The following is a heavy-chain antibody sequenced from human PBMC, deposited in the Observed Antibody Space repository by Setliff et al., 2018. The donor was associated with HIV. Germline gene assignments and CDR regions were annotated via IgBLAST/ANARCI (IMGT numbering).Heavy chain of an antibody. CDR3: ARRAGSNNYYDL. CDR1: GGSISSYF. V-gene: IGHV4-59*08. J-gene: IGHJ4*02. D-gene: IGHD2-15*01. CDR2: VYYSGNT. Sequence: SETLSLTCTVSGGSISSYFWSWVRQPPGKGLEWIGSVYYSGNTYYNPSLNSRVSISIYTSTNQISLNLASVTAADTALYYCARRAGSNNYYDLWGQGALVTVSS.